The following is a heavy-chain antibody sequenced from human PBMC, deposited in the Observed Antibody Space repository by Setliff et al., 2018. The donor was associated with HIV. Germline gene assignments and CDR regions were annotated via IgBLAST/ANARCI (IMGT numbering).Heavy chain of an antibody. J-gene: IGHJ5*02. D-gene: IGHD3-3*01. CDR2: IYNGGAS. CDR3: AREAPSEPTRYYNFWSGYPDWFDP. CDR1: GDSIISGSYY. Sequence: TSETLSLTCVVSGDSIISGSYYWGWIRQPPGKGLEWLGTIYNGGASHYNPSLKSRVIIFLDPSKNQFTLELRSVTAADTAIYYCAREAPSEPTRYYNFWSGYPDWFDPWGQGTLGTVS. V-gene: IGHV4-39*06.